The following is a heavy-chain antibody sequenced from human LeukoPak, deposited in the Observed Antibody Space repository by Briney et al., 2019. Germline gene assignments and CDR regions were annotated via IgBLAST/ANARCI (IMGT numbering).Heavy chain of an antibody. V-gene: IGHV3-48*01. CDR3: ARASPMGGFDY. D-gene: IGHD3-10*01. J-gene: IGHJ4*02. CDR2: ISSSSSTI. Sequence: PGGSLRLSCAASGFTFSSYSMNWVRQAPGKGLEWVSYISSSSSTIYYADSVKGRFTISRDNAKNSLYLQMNSLRAEDTAVYYCARASPMGGFDYWGQGTLVTVSS. CDR1: GFTFSSYS.